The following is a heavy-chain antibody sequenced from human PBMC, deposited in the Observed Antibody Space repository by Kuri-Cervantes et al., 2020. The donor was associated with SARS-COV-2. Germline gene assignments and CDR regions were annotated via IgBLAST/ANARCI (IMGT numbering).Heavy chain of an antibody. J-gene: IGHJ4*02. CDR1: GFTFSSYA. CDR2: ISYDGSNK. V-gene: IGHV3-30*04. D-gene: IGHD5-18*01. Sequence: GGSLRLSCAASGFTFSSYAMHWVRQAPSKGLEWVAVISYDGSNKYYADSVKGRFTISRDNSKNTLYLQMNSLRAEDTAVYYCAKDQGDSYGISYFYYWGQGTLVTVSS. CDR3: AKDQGDSYGISYFYY.